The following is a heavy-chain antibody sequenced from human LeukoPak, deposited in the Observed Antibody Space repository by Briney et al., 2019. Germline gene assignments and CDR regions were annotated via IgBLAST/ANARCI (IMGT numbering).Heavy chain of an antibody. D-gene: IGHD3-10*01. CDR3: ARLRYYYGSASSRAARPFDY. V-gene: IGHV4-34*01. CDR2: INHSGST. Sequence: SETLSLICAVYGGSFSGYYWSWIRQPPGKGLEWIGEINHSGSTNYNPSLKSRVTISVDTSKNQFSLKLSSVTAADTAVYYCARLRYYYGSASSRAARPFDYWGQGTLVTVSS. J-gene: IGHJ4*02. CDR1: GGSFSGYY.